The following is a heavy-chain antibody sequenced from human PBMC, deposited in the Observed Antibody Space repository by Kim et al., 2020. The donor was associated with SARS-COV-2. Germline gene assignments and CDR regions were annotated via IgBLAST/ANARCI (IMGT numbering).Heavy chain of an antibody. Sequence: SYAQKFQGSVTLTRDTSTSTVYMELSSLRSEDTAVYYCARGEAQSFDYWGQGTLVTVSS. D-gene: IGHD6-19*01. J-gene: IGHJ4*02. CDR3: ARGEAQSFDY. V-gene: IGHV1-46*01.